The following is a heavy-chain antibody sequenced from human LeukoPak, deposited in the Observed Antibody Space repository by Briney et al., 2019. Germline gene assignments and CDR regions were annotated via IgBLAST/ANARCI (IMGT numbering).Heavy chain of an antibody. CDR2: ISGSGGNT. CDR1: RFTFGIYA. V-gene: IGHV3-23*01. J-gene: IGHJ4*02. D-gene: IGHD7-27*01. CDR3: AKVVSHWVFDY. Sequence: PGGSLRLSCAASRFTFGIYAMSWVRQAPGKGLEWVSAISGSGGNTNYADSVKGRFTISRDNSENKVYLQMNSLRAEDTAVYYCAKVVSHWVFDYWGQGTLVTVSS.